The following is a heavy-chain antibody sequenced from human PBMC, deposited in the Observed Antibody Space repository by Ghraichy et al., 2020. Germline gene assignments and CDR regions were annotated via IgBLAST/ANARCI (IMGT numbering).Heavy chain of an antibody. J-gene: IGHJ4*02. CDR1: GYTFTGYY. D-gene: IGHD5-18*01. Sequence: ASVKVSCKASGYTFTGYYMHWVRQAPGQGLEWIGWINPNSGGTNYAQKFQGRVTMTRDTSISTAYMELSRLRSDDTAVYYCARVDGGAWIQLWLPFDYWGQGTLVTVSS. V-gene: IGHV1-2*02. CDR2: INPNSGGT. CDR3: ARVDGGAWIQLWLPFDY.